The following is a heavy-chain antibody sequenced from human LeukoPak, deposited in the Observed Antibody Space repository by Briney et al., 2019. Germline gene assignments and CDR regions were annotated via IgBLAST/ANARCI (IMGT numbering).Heavy chain of an antibody. CDR3: ATEYSSSWYPPPGY. V-gene: IGHV3-21*01. J-gene: IGHJ4*02. Sequence: GGSLRLSCAASGFTFSSYSMNWVRQAPGKWLEWVSSISSSSSYIYYADSVKGRFTISRDNAKNSLYLQMNSLRAEDTAVYYCATEYSSSWYPPPGYWGQGTLVTVSS. D-gene: IGHD6-13*01. CDR2: ISSSSSYI. CDR1: GFTFSSYS.